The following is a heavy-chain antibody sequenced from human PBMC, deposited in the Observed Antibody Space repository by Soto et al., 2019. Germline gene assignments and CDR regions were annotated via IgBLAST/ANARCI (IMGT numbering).Heavy chain of an antibody. Sequence: SVKVSCKPSGGTFKYHAISWVRQAPGQGLQWMGGIIPTFGTPNYAQKFQGRVTITADESTSTAYMELSTLRFEDTAVYYCATPPEGGYKDGLDVWGQGTTVTVSS. V-gene: IGHV1-69*13. CDR2: IIPTFGTP. CDR3: ATPPEGGYKDGLDV. J-gene: IGHJ6*02. CDR1: GGTFKYHA. D-gene: IGHD1-1*01.